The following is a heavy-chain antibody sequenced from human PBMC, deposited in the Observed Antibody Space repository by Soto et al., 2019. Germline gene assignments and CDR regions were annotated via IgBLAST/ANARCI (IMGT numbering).Heavy chain of an antibody. CDR3: AKLGFTIDDMDV. D-gene: IGHD3-10*01. J-gene: IGHJ6*02. CDR2: ISYDGSSK. CDR1: GLTFRSYG. V-gene: IGHV3-30*18. Sequence: PGGSLRLSCAISGLTFRSYGMHWVRQAPVKGLEWVAVISYDGSSKYYGDSVKGRFTISRDDSQNTVYLQMNSLRAEDMAVYYCAKLGFTIDDMDVWGQGTTVTVSS.